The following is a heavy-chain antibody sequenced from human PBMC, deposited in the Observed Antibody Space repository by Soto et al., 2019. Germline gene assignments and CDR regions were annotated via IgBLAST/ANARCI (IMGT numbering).Heavy chain of an antibody. CDR1: GFTFSSYA. CDR3: AKDRPSGYDSPDFDY. D-gene: IGHD5-12*01. Sequence: PWGSLRLSCAASGFTFSSYAMSWVRQAPGKGLEWVSAISGSGGSTYYADSVKGRFTISRDNSKNTLYLQMNSLRAEDTAVYYCAKDRPSGYDSPDFDYWGQGTLVTVSS. CDR2: ISGSGGST. V-gene: IGHV3-23*01. J-gene: IGHJ4*02.